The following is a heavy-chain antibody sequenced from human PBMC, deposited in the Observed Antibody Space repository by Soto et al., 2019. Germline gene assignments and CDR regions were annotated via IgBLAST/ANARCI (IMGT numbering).Heavy chain of an antibody. J-gene: IGHJ6*02. CDR2: ISSSSSYI. CDR3: ARLKRDYYGMDV. V-gene: IGHV3-21*01. Sequence: GGSLRLSCAASGFTFSSYSMNWVRQAPGKGLEWVSSISSSSSYIYYADSVKGRFTISRDNAKNSLYLQMNSLRAEDTAVYYCARLKRDYYGMDVWGQGTTVTVSS. CDR1: GFTFSSYS.